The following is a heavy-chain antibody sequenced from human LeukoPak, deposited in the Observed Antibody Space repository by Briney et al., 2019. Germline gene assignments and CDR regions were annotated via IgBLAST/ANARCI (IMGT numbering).Heavy chain of an antibody. D-gene: IGHD5-12*01. CDR3: ARLGLPNAFDI. Sequence: SETLSLTCTVSGASISSYYWSWIRQPTGKGLECIGYFHYSGSTNYNPTLKSRVTISVDTSRKQFSLKVNSVTAADTAIYYCARLGLPNAFDIWGQGTMVTVSS. CDR1: GASISSYY. J-gene: IGHJ3*02. V-gene: IGHV4-59*08. CDR2: FHYSGST.